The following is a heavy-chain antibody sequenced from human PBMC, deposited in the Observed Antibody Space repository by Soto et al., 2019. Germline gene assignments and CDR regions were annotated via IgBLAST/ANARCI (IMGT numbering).Heavy chain of an antibody. Sequence: QLQLQESGPGLVKPSETLSLTCTVSVGSISNSDYWGWIRQSPGKGREWIGSLYYSGSTYYTPSLQSRVTMSVDTSNNQVSLKLTSLTAADTAVYYCARIPYGSGRVLYFDLWGRGTLLTVSS. CDR1: VGSISNSDY. D-gene: IGHD3-10*01. V-gene: IGHV4-39*01. J-gene: IGHJ2*01. CDR2: LYYSGST. CDR3: ARIPYGSGRVLYFDL.